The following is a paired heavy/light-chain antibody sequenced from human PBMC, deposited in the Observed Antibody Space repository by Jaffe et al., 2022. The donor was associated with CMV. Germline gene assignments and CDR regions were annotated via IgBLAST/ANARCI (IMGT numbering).Light chain of an antibody. J-gene: IGKJ1*01. CDR2: AAS. CDR3: KQYYTTPWT. Sequence: DIQMTQSPSSLSASVGDRVTITCRASQDMSNSLAWYQQKPGKAPKVLVYAASRLESGVPSRFSGSRSGTDYTLTISSLQPEDFATYYCKQYYTTPWTFGQGSKLEIK. V-gene: IGKV1-NL1*01. CDR1: QDMSNS.
Heavy chain of an antibody. Sequence: QVQLVQSGAEVKKPGSSVKVSCRASGGTFSDYGLSWVRQAPGQGLEWMGRIIPFVDITNYAHNLLGRVTITADKSTSTAYMELSSLRSEDTAVYYCASDLLTAAGSLEYWGQGTLVTVS. V-gene: IGHV1-69*09. D-gene: IGHD6-13*01. CDR3: ASDLLTAAGSLEY. CDR1: GGTFSDYG. J-gene: IGHJ4*02. CDR2: IIPFVDIT.